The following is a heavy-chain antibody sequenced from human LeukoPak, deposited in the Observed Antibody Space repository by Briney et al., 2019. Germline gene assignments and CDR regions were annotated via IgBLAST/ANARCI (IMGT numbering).Heavy chain of an antibody. V-gene: IGHV4-30-2*01. CDR1: GGSVSSGGFS. D-gene: IGHD2/OR15-2a*01. J-gene: IGHJ6*02. CDR3: AREGYFYGMDV. CDR2: ISHTGGT. Sequence: SETLSLTCAVSGGSVSSGGFSWRWIRQPPGKGLECIGSISHTGGTYYNPSLKSRVNISVDRSKNQFSLKLSAVTAADSAVYYCAREGYFYGMDVWGQGTTVTVSS.